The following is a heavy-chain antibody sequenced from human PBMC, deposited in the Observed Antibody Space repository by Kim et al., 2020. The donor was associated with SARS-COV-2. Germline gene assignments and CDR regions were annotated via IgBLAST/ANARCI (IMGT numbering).Heavy chain of an antibody. D-gene: IGHD3-10*01. J-gene: IGHJ4*02. V-gene: IGHV4-30-2*04. CDR3: AHYNAGNYYALDY. Sequence: YNPPLKSRLTISLHTSKNQFSLKLTAGTAADTAVYYCAHYNAGNYYALDYWGPGNLVTVSS.